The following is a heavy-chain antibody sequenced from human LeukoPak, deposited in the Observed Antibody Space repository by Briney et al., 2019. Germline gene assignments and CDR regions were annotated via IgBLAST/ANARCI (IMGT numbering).Heavy chain of an antibody. CDR1: GFTVGSNY. CDR2: IYSGGST. V-gene: IGHV3-66*01. CDR3: ARDSVSNSLDY. J-gene: IGHJ4*02. D-gene: IGHD4-4*01. Sequence: AGGSLRLSCAASGFTVGSNYMSWVRQAPGKGLEWVSVIYSGGSTYYADSVKGRFSISRDNSKDTLYLQMNSLRAEDTAVYFCARDSVSNSLDYWGQGTLVTVSS.